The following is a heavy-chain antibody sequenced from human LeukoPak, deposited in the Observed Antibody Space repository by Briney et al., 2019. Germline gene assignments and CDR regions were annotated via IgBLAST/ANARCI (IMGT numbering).Heavy chain of an antibody. CDR2: IYYSGST. J-gene: IGHJ6*03. Sequence: SETLSLTCTVSGGSISTYYWSWIRQPPGKGLEWIGYIYYSGSTDYNPSLKSRVTISVDRSKNQFSLKLRSVTAADTAVYYCARASIFGVAPYYMDVWGRGTTVTVSS. CDR3: ARASIFGVAPYYMDV. CDR1: GGSISTYY. V-gene: IGHV4-59*01. D-gene: IGHD3-3*01.